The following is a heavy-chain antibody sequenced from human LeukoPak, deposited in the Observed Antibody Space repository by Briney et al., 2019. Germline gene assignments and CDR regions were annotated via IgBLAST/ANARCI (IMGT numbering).Heavy chain of an antibody. CDR3: ARGRVGATRFDY. CDR2: ISHSGST. J-gene: IGHJ4*02. D-gene: IGHD1-26*01. V-gene: IGHV4-34*01. CDR1: GDSFSGYY. Sequence: PSETLSLTYAVYGDSFSGYYWSWTRQPPGKGLEWIGEISHSGSTNYIPSLKSRVTISVDTSKNQFSLKLSSVIAADTAVYYCARGRVGATRFDYWGQGTLVTVSS.